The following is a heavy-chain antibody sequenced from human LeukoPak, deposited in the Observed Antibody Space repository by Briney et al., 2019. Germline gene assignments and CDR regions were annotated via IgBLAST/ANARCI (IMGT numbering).Heavy chain of an antibody. V-gene: IGHV3-23*01. CDR3: AKDIKKIVGATIVFDY. CDR1: ALTFSGYA. Sequence: SGGSLRLSCAASALTFSGYAMSWVRQAPGKGLEWVSAISGSGGSTYYADSVKGRFTISRDNSKNTLYLQMNSLRAEDTAVYYCAKDIKKIVGATIVFDYWGQGTLVTVSS. J-gene: IGHJ4*02. CDR2: ISGSGGST. D-gene: IGHD1-26*01.